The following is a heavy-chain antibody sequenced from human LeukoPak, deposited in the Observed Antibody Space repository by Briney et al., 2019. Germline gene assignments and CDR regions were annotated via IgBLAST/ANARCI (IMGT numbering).Heavy chain of an antibody. V-gene: IGHV3-7*01. Sequence: GGSLRLSCAVSGLTFSSSWMDWVRQAPGKGLEWVASINPEGSEKYSADSVKGRFTISRDNAKNSLYLQMNSLRAEDTAVYYCARGAYYYEDWGQGTLVTVSS. J-gene: IGHJ4*02. CDR3: ARGAYYYED. CDR1: GLTFSSSW. CDR2: INPEGSEK. D-gene: IGHD3-22*01.